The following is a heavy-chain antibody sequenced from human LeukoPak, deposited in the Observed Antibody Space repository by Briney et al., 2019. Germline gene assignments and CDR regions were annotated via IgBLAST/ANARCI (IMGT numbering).Heavy chain of an antibody. D-gene: IGHD1-1*01. V-gene: IGHV4-34*01. CDR2: INHSGST. CDR3: ARASRRLERRASPTFDY. J-gene: IGHJ4*02. CDR1: GGSFSGYY. Sequence: SETLSLTCAVYGGSFSGYYWSWIRQPPGKGLEWIGEINHSGSTNYNPSLKSRVTISVDTSKNQFSLKLSSVTAADTAVYYCARASRRLERRASPTFDYWGQGTLVTVSS.